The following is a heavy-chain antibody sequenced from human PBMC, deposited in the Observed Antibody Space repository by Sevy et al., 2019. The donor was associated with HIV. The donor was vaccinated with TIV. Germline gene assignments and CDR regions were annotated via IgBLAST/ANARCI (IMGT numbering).Heavy chain of an antibody. D-gene: IGHD3-22*01. CDR3: TSGYYYDSSAYSDS. CDR2: IRSKDYGGAT. Sequence: GGSLRLSCTGSGFTFGDYAMSWFRQAPGMGLEWVGFIRSKDYGGATEYAASVKGRFTISNDDSKSTADLQINSLKTEDTDVYYCTSGYYYDSSAYSDSWGQGTLVTVSS. CDR1: GFTFGDYA. J-gene: IGHJ4*02. V-gene: IGHV3-49*03.